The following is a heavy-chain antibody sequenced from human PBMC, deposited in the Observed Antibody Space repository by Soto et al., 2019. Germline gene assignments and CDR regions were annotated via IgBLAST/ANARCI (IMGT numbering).Heavy chain of an antibody. Sequence: EVQLVESGGGLVKPGGSLRLSCAASGFTFSSYSMNWVRQAPGKGLEWVSSISSSSSYIYYADSVKGRFTISRDNAKNSLYLQMNSLRAEDTAVHYCARIEKDIVVVVAAAYFDYWGQGTLVTVSS. CDR3: ARIEKDIVVVVAAAYFDY. V-gene: IGHV3-21*01. J-gene: IGHJ4*02. CDR1: GFTFSSYS. D-gene: IGHD2-15*01. CDR2: ISSSSSYI.